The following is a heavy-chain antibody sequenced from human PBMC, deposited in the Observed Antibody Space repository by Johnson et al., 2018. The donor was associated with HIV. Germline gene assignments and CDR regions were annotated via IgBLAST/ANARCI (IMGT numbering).Heavy chain of an antibody. D-gene: IGHD6-13*01. Sequence: VQLVESGGGLVQPGGSLRLSCAASGFTVSSNYMSWVRQAPGKGLEWVSVIFSGGTTYYPGSVKGRFTISSENAKKSLYLQMNSLRAGDTAVYHCARGSIAAAGWGAFDIWGQGTMVTVSS. CDR1: GFTVSSNY. CDR3: ARGSIAAAGWGAFDI. CDR2: IFSGGTT. J-gene: IGHJ3*02. V-gene: IGHV3-66*01.